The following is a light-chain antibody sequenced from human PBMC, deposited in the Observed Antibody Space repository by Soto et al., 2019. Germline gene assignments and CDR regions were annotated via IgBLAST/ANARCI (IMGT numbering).Light chain of an antibody. CDR2: AAS. J-gene: IGKJ2*01. CDR3: QQYYSYPHT. Sequence: AIRMTQSPSSLSASTGDRVTITCRASQGISSYLDWYQQKPGKAPKLLIYAASTLQSGVPSRFSGSGSGTDCTLTISCLQSEDFATYYCQQYYSYPHTFGQGTKLEIK. CDR1: QGISSY. V-gene: IGKV1-8*01.